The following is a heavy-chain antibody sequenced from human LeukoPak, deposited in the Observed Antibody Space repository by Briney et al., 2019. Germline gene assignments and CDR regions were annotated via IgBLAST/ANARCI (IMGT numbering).Heavy chain of an antibody. Sequence: GGSLRLSCAASGFTFSSYAMSWVRQAPGKGLEYVSAISSNGGNTYYANSVKGRFTISRDNSKNTLYLQMGSLRAEDMAVYYCARGGEYSSSSLWYWGQGTLVTVSS. CDR3: ARGGEYSSSSLWY. D-gene: IGHD6-6*01. CDR1: GFTFSSYA. CDR2: ISSNGGNT. V-gene: IGHV3-64*01. J-gene: IGHJ4*02.